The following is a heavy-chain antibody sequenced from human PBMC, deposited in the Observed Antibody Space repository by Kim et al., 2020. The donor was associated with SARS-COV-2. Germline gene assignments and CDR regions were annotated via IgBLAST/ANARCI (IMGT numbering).Heavy chain of an antibody. V-gene: IGHV3-9*01. CDR2: ISWNSGSI. D-gene: IGHD6-13*01. Sequence: GGSLRLSCAASGFTFDDYAMHWVRQAPGKGLEWVSGISWNSGSIGYADSVKGRFTISRDNAKNSLYLQMNSLRAEDTALYYCAKDNIAAAGIPGWSWFDP. J-gene: IGHJ5*02. CDR1: GFTFDDYA. CDR3: AKDNIAAAGIPGWSWFDP.